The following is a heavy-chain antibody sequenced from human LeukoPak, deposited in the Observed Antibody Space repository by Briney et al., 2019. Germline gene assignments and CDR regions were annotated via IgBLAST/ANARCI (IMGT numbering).Heavy chain of an antibody. CDR3: AKVRFIAVAGTGDY. Sequence: GGSLRLACAASGFTFSSYAMSWVRQAPGKGLEWVSAISGSGGSTYYADSVKGRFTISRDNSKNTLYLQMNSLRAEDTAVYYCAKVRFIAVAGTGDYWGQGTLVTVSS. CDR1: GFTFSSYA. D-gene: IGHD6-19*01. J-gene: IGHJ4*02. CDR2: ISGSGGST. V-gene: IGHV3-23*01.